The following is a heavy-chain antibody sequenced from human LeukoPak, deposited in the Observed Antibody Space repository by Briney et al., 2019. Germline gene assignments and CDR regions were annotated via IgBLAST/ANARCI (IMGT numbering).Heavy chain of an antibody. V-gene: IGHV3-7*01. CDR2: IKQNGSEE. CDR1: RFTFTNYW. D-gene: IGHD5-18*01. J-gene: IGHJ4*02. Sequence: PGGSLRLSCVASRFTFTNYWMSWVRQAPGKGLEWVAKIKQNGSEELYADSVRGRYTISRDNAKNSLYLQMNSLRAEDTAVYHCARGYSYGLAPFDYWGQGTLVSVSS. CDR3: ARGYSYGLAPFDY.